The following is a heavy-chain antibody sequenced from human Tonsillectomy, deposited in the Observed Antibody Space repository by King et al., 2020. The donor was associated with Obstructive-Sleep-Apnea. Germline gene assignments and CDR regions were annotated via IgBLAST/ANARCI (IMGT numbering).Heavy chain of an antibody. D-gene: IGHD6-19*01. Sequence: VQLVESGGGLVQPGRSLRLSCAASGFTFDDYAMHWVRQAPGKGLEWVSGISWNSGRIGYGDSVNGRFTISRDNAKNSLFLQMNSLRTEETALYYCAKDLSSGWYGPVDYWGQGTLVTVSS. CDR3: AKDLSSGWYGPVDY. V-gene: IGHV3-9*01. CDR2: ISWNSGRI. CDR1: GFTFDDYA. J-gene: IGHJ4*02.